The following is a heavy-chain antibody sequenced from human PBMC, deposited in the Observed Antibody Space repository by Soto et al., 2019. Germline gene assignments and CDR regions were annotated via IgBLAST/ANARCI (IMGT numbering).Heavy chain of an antibody. J-gene: IGHJ4*02. D-gene: IGHD5-12*01. CDR1: GFTFSSYG. V-gene: IGHV3-30*18. CDR3: AKEKGKSGYTYSSSTFDY. CDR2: ISFDGSNK. Sequence: QVQLVESGGGVVQPGRSLRLPCAASGFTFSSYGMPWVRQAPGKGLEWVAFISFDGSNKDYADSVKGRFTISRDNSKNTMYLHMSSLRAEDTAVYYCAKEKGKSGYTYSSSTFDYWGQGTLVTVSS.